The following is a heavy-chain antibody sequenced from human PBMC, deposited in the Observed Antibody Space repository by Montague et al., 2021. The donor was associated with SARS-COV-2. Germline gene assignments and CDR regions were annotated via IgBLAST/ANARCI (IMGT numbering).Heavy chain of an antibody. CDR2: ISNSGGRT. CDR3: ARGGEIDVWAPFGH. J-gene: IGHJ4*02. Sequence: SLRLSCAASGFTFSSYALTWVRQAPGKGLEWVSAISNSGGRTYYADSVKGRFTISRDNSKNTLYLQMNSLRAEDMAVYYCARGGEIDVWAPFGHWGQGTLVTVSS. D-gene: IGHD3-16*01. CDR1: GFTFSSYA. V-gene: IGHV3-23*01.